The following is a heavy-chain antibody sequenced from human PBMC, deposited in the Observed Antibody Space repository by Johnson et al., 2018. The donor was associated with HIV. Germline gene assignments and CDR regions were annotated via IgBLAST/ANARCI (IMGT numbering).Heavy chain of an antibody. D-gene: IGHD3-10*01. Sequence: QVQLVESGGGVVQPGGSLRLSCAASGFTFSSYGMHWVRQAPGKGLEWVAFIRYDGSNKYYADSVKGRFTISRDNSKNTLYPQMNSLRAEDTAVYYCAKNSAAFDIWGQGTMVTVSS. J-gene: IGHJ3*02. CDR2: IRYDGSNK. CDR3: AKNSAAFDI. CDR1: GFTFSSYG. V-gene: IGHV3-30*02.